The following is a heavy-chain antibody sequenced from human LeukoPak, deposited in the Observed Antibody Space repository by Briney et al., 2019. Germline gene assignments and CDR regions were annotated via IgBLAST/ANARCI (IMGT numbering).Heavy chain of an antibody. CDR3: ASLQNVPSYYYYYVMDV. D-gene: IGHD2/OR15-2a*01. CDR1: GFTFSTYW. J-gene: IGHJ6*02. Sequence: GGSLRLSCAASGFTFSTYWMHWVRQAPGKGLVWVSRINSDGSTTNYADSVKGRFTISRDNAKNTLFLQMNSLRAEDTAVYYCASLQNVPSYYYYYVMDVWGQGTTVTVSS. V-gene: IGHV3-74*01. CDR2: INSDGSTT.